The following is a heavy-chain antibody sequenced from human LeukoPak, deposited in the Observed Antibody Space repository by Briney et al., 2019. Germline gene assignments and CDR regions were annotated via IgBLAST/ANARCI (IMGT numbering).Heavy chain of an antibody. V-gene: IGHV3-23*01. CDR1: GFTFSSYS. D-gene: IGHD6-6*01. J-gene: IGHJ4*02. Sequence: GGSLRLSCAASGFTFSSYSMNWVRQAPGKGLEWVSAISGSGGSTYYADSVKGRFTISRDNSKNTLYLQMNSLRAEDTAVYYCAKEPTGSSSYYFDYWGQGTLVTVSS. CDR2: ISGSGGST. CDR3: AKEPTGSSSYYFDY.